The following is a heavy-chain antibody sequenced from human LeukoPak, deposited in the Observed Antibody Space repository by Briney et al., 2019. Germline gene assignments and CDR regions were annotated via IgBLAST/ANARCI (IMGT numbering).Heavy chain of an antibody. CDR3: ARGIAVAGNYYYYYMDV. Sequence: SVTVSCKASGGTFSSYAISWVRQAPGQGLEWMGGIIPIFGTANYAQKFQARVTITTDESTSTAYMELSSLRSEDTAVYYCARGIAVAGNYYYYYMDVWGKGTTVTVSS. V-gene: IGHV1-69*05. CDR1: GGTFSSYA. J-gene: IGHJ6*03. CDR2: IIPIFGTA. D-gene: IGHD6-19*01.